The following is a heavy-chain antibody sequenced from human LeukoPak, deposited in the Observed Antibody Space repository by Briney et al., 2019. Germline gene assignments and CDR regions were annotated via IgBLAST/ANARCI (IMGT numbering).Heavy chain of an antibody. CDR2: IKQDGSEK. Sequence: GGSLRLSCAASGFTFSSYWMSWVRQAPGKGLEWVANIKQDGSEKYYVDSVKGRFTISRDNAKNSLYLQMNSLRAEDTAVYYCAREYYDFWGGPYMDVWGKGTTVTVSS. V-gene: IGHV3-7*01. CDR3: AREYYDFWGGPYMDV. CDR1: GFTFSSYW. D-gene: IGHD3-3*01. J-gene: IGHJ6*03.